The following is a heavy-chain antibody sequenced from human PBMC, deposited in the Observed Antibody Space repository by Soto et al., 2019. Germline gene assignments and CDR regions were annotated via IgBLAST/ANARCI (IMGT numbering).Heavy chain of an antibody. CDR2: INAGNGNT. Sequence: ASVKVSCKASGSTFTSYAMHWVRQAPGQRLEWMGWINAGNGNTNYAQKLQGRVTMTTDTSTSTAYMELRSLRSDDTAVYYCARDHLTIFGVVTAGPFDYWGQGTLVTVSS. V-gene: IGHV1-3*01. CDR3: ARDHLTIFGVVTAGPFDY. J-gene: IGHJ4*02. CDR1: GSTFTSYA. D-gene: IGHD3-3*01.